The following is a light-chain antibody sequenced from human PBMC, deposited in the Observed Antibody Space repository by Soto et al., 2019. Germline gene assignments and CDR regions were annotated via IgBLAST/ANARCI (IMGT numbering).Light chain of an antibody. J-gene: IGKJ2*01. CDR2: AAS. CDR1: QSISSY. V-gene: IGKV1-39*01. Sequence: DIQMTQSPSSLSASVGDRVTITCRASQSISSYLKWYQQKPGKAPKLLIYAASSLQSGVPSKFSGSGSGTNFTLNISSLQPADFTTYYCQQSYSNPPTFGQGTNLEIK. CDR3: QQSYSNPPT.